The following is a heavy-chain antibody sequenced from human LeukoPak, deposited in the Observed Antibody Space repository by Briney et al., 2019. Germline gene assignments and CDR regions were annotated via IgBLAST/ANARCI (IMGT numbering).Heavy chain of an antibody. V-gene: IGHV1-8*01. CDR1: GYTFTSYD. J-gene: IGHJ4*02. Sequence: GASVKVSCKASGYTFTSYDINWVRQATGQGLEWMEWMNPNSGNTGHAQKFQGRVTMTRNTSISTAYMELSSLRSEDTAVYYCARGGATVTTYSFDYWGQGTLVTVSS. D-gene: IGHD4-17*01. CDR2: MNPNSGNT. CDR3: ARGGATVTTYSFDY.